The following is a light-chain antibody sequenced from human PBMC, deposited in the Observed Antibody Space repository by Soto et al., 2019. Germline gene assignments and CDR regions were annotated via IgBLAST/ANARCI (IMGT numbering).Light chain of an antibody. CDR3: QQRSNWSYT. J-gene: IGKJ2*01. CDR1: QSVSSY. CDR2: DAS. Sequence: EIVLTQSPATLSLSPGERAALSCRASQSVSSYLAWYQQKPGQAPRLLIYDASKRATGIPARFSGSGSGTDFTLTISSLEPEDFAVYFCQQRSNWSYTFGQGTKLEIK. V-gene: IGKV3-11*01.